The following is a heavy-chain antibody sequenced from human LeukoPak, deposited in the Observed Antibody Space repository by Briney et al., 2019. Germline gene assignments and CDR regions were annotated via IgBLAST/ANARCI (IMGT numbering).Heavy chain of an antibody. CDR2: ISSSGSTI. D-gene: IGHD3-16*01. CDR1: GFTFSSYS. Sequence: GGSLRLSCAASGFTFSSYSMNWVRQAPGKGLEWVSYISSSGSTIYYADSVKGRFTISRDNAKNSLSLQMNSLRAEDTAVYYCAKDYVWSCDYWGPGILVIVS. V-gene: IGHV3-48*04. CDR3: AKDYVWSCDY. J-gene: IGHJ4*02.